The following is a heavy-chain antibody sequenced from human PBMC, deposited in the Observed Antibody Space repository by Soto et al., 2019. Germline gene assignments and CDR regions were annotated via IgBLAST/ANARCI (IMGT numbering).Heavy chain of an antibody. CDR2: TRNKANSYTT. Sequence: PGGSLRLSCAASGFTLSDHYMDWVRQAPGKGLEWVGRTRNKANSYTTEYAASVKGRFTISRDDSKNSLYLQMNSLKTEDTAVYYCARGSYSSGWYQDYWGQGTLVTVSS. CDR3: ARGSYSSGWYQDY. V-gene: IGHV3-72*01. J-gene: IGHJ4*02. CDR1: GFTLSDHY. D-gene: IGHD6-19*01.